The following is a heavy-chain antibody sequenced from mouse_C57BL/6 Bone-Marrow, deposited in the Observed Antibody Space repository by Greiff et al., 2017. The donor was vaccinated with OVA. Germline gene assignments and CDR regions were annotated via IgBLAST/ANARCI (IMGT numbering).Heavy chain of an antibody. CDR1: GITFSDYG. CDR3: ARDGVTKWYFDV. Sequence: EVQLVESGGGLVQPGGSLKLPCAASGITFSDYGMAWVRQAPRKGPEWVAFISNLAYSIYYADTVTGRFTIARENAKNTLYLEMSSLRSEDTAMYYCARDGVTKWYFDVWATVTTFTVSS. D-gene: IGHD2-13*01. CDR2: ISNLAYSI. J-gene: IGHJ1*02. V-gene: IGHV5-15*01.